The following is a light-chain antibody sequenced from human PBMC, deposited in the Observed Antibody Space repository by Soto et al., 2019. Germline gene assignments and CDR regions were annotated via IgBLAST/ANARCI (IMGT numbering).Light chain of an antibody. CDR1: QSLVYTDGNTY. V-gene: IGKV2-30*01. CDR2: KVS. CDR3: MQGTYWPRT. J-gene: IGKJ3*01. Sequence: DVVMTQSPLSLPVTLGQPASISCTSRQSLVYTDGNTYLNWFQQRPGQSPRRLIYKVSSRDSGVPDRFSGSGSGTAFTLLISRVEAEDLAIYYCMQGTYWPRTFGPGTRVDI.